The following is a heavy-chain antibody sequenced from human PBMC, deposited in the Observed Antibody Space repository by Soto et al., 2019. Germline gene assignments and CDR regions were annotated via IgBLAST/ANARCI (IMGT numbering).Heavy chain of an antibody. V-gene: IGHV5-10-1*01. Sequence: GDSLKISCKGSGYSFTSYWISWVRQMPGKGLEWMGRIDPSDSYTNYSPSFQGHVTISADKSISTAYLQWSSLKASDTAMYYCARHQYYYGSGSYYVDYWGQGTLVTVSS. D-gene: IGHD3-10*01. CDR2: IDPSDSYT. CDR1: GYSFTSYW. CDR3: ARHQYYYGSGSYYVDY. J-gene: IGHJ4*02.